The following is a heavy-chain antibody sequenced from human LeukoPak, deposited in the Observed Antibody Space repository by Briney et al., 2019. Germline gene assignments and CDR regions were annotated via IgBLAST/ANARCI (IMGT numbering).Heavy chain of an antibody. D-gene: IGHD6-19*01. Sequence: GASVKVSCKASGYTFTSYDINWVRQATGQGLEWMGWMNPNSGNTGYAQKFQGRVTITRNTSISTAYMELSSLRSEDTAVYYCARTLGTYSSGWYSWYYYYYMDVWGKGTTVTVSS. CDR3: ARTLGTYSSGWYSWYYYYYMDV. CDR2: MNPNSGNT. J-gene: IGHJ6*03. CDR1: GYTFTSYD. V-gene: IGHV1-8*03.